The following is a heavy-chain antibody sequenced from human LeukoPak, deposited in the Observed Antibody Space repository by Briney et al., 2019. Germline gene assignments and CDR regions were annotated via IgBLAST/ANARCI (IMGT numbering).Heavy chain of an antibody. CDR3: ARRTYKILRGTEYAYWYFAL. D-gene: IGHD3-9*01. CDR1: GGSISSSNSY. J-gene: IGHJ2*01. V-gene: IGHV4-39*01. CDR2: IFYSGST. Sequence: PSETLSLTCTVSGGSISSSNSYWGWLRQPPGKGREWVGSIFYSGSTFYNPSLKSRVTISENTSKNQFSLRQSSVTAADPAVFYCARRTYKILRGTEYAYWYFALWGRGTLVTVSS.